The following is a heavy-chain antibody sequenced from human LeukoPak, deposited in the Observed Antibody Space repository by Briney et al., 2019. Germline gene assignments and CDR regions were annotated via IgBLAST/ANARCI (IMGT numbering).Heavy chain of an antibody. D-gene: IGHD1-26*01. J-gene: IGHJ4*02. CDR1: GFTFSSYG. Sequence: PGGSLRLSCAASGFTFSSYGMHWVRQAPGKGLEWVAVIWYDGSNKYYADSVKGRFTISRDNSKNTLYLQMNSLRAEDTAAYYCARDQGRVGASPFDYWGQGTLVTVSS. CDR3: ARDQGRVGASPFDY. CDR2: IWYDGSNK. V-gene: IGHV3-33*01.